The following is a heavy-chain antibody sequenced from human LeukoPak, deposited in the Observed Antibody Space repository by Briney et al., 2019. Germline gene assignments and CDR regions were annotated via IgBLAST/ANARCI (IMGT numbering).Heavy chain of an antibody. V-gene: IGHV4-34*01. Sequence: SETLSLTCAVYGGSFSGYYWSWIRQPPGKGLGWIGEINHSGSTNYNPSLKSRVTISVDTSKNQFSLKLSSVTAADTAVYYCARGRGGRYFDWLLSPSCFDYWGQGTLVTVSS. CDR2: INHSGST. CDR3: ARGRGGRYFDWLLSPSCFDY. CDR1: GGSFSGYY. D-gene: IGHD3-9*01. J-gene: IGHJ4*02.